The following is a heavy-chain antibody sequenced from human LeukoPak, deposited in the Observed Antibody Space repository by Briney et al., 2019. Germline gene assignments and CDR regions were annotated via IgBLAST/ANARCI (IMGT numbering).Heavy chain of an antibody. CDR1: GYTFTTYG. Sequence: ASVKVSCKTSGYTFTTYGIDWVRQAPGQGLEWMGWINLNSGGTKYAQKFQGRVTMTRDTSISTAYMELSGLRSDDTAVYFCARSTYYDFLSGSYYFDYWGQGTLVTVSS. V-gene: IGHV1-2*02. J-gene: IGHJ4*02. D-gene: IGHD3-9*01. CDR3: ARSTYYDFLSGSYYFDY. CDR2: INLNSGGT.